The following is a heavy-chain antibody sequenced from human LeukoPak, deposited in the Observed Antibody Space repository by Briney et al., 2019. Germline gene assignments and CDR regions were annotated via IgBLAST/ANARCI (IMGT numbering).Heavy chain of an antibody. D-gene: IGHD6-6*01. V-gene: IGHV1-2*02. J-gene: IGHJ4*02. CDR2: INTDSGGT. CDR3: ARGRHVPSAQ. Sequence: ASVKVSCKTSGYTFTGYYLHWVRQAPGQGLEWMGWINTDSGGTNYAQKFQARVSMTKDASISTAYMQLSRLRPADTAVYYCARGRHVPSAQWGQGTLVTVSS. CDR1: GYTFTGYY.